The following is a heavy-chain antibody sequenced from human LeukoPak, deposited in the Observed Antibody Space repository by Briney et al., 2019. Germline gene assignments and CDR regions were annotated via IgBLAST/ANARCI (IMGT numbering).Heavy chain of an antibody. J-gene: IGHJ3*02. D-gene: IGHD3-22*01. CDR3: ARTHWAMIVVDAFDI. Sequence: GDSLRLSCEASGFTFSTYGMHWVRQAPGKGLEWVAFIRFDESDKYYADSVKGRFTIARDNSKNTLYLQMNSLRAEDTAVYYCARTHWAMIVVDAFDIWGQGTMVTVSS. CDR1: GFTFSTYG. CDR2: IRFDESDK. V-gene: IGHV3-30*02.